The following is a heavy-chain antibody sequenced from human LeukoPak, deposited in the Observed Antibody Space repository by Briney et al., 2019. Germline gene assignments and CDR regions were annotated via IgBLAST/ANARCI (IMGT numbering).Heavy chain of an antibody. Sequence: PGGSLRLSCAASGFTFSSYAMSWVRKAPGKGLEWVSAISGSGGSTYYADSVKGRFTISRDNSKNTLYLQMNSLRAEGTAVYYCAKKGHSSSWYEIDYWGQGTLVTVSS. V-gene: IGHV3-23*01. CDR3: AKKGHSSSWYEIDY. D-gene: IGHD6-13*01. J-gene: IGHJ4*02. CDR1: GFTFSSYA. CDR2: ISGSGGST.